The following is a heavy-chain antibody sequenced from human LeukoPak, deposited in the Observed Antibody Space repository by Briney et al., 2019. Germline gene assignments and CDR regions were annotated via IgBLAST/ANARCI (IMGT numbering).Heavy chain of an antibody. D-gene: IGHD6-19*01. CDR2: INPNSGGT. J-gene: IGHJ3*02. CDR1: GYTFTGYY. Sequence: ASVKVSCKASGYTFTGYYIHWVRQAPGQGLEWMGWINPNSGGTNYAQKFQGRVTMTRDTSISTAYMEPSRLRSDDTAVYYCARVGEQWLANDAFDIWGQGTMVTVSS. V-gene: IGHV1-2*02. CDR3: ARVGEQWLANDAFDI.